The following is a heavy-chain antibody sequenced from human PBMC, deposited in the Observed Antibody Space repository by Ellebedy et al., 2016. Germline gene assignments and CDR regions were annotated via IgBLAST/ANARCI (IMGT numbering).Heavy chain of an antibody. V-gene: IGHV5-51*01. CDR2: IYPGDSDT. CDR1: EYSFTSYW. CDR3: ARSGGGDGYNYIY. D-gene: IGHD5-24*01. Sequence: GESLKISXKGSEYSFTSYWIGWVRQMPGKGLEYMGIIYPGDSDTKYSPSFQGQVTMSADKSISTAYLQWSSLKASDTAMYYCARSGGGDGYNYIYWGQGTLVTVSS. J-gene: IGHJ4*02.